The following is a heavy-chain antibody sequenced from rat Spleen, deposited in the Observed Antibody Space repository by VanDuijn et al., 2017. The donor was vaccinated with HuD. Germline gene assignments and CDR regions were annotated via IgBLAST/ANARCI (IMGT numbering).Heavy chain of an antibody. CDR2: IRPSGADT. CDR1: GFSFSAFP. V-gene: IGHV5-46*01. Sequence: VGQVESGVGLVRRGRTIKLSCVSSGFSFSAFPIPWVSQAPTKGLEWVATIRPSGADTYYRDSVKGRFTISRDNAKSTLYLQMNSLRSEDTATYYCTRERTYYGFTLDYWGQGVMVTVSS. D-gene: IGHD1-9*01. CDR3: TRERTYYGFTLDY. J-gene: IGHJ2*01.